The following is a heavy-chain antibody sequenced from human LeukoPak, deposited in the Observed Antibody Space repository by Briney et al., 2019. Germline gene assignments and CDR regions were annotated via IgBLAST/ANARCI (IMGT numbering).Heavy chain of an antibody. CDR2: FYYSGIT. CDR1: GGPISGYY. D-gene: IGHD3-10*01. J-gene: IGHJ5*02. V-gene: IGHV4-59*08. Sequence: SETLSLTCTVSGGPISGYYWSWIRQAPGKGLEWIGNFYYSGITNYNPSLKSRVTILIDTAKNQFSLKLSSVTATDTAFYYCAKQPYGRDWFDPWGQGTLVTVSS. CDR3: AKQPYGRDWFDP.